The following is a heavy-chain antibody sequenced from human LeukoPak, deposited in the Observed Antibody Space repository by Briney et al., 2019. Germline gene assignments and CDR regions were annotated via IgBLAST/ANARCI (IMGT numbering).Heavy chain of an antibody. D-gene: IGHD3-10*01. CDR2: ISGSGGSA. CDR3: AKDYSGSGSYYNPFDY. CDR1: GFTFSIYA. Sequence: GGSLRLSCAASGFTFSIYAMGWVRQAPEEGLEWVSIISGSGGSASYADSVKGRFTISRDNSKNTLYLQMNSLRAEDTAVYYCAKDYSGSGSYYNPFDYWGQGTLVTVSS. V-gene: IGHV3-23*01. J-gene: IGHJ4*02.